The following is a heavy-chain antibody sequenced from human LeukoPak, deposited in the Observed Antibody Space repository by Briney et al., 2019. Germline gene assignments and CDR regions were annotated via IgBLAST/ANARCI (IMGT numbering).Heavy chain of an antibody. CDR1: GFTFSSYA. CDR2: ISGSGGST. J-gene: IGHJ3*02. Sequence: QPGGSLRLSCAASGFTFSSYAMSWVRQAPGKGLEWVSAISGSGGSTYYADSVKGRFTISRDNSKNTLYLQMNSLRAEDTAVYYCAKETYYDSSGYYYPGAFDIWGQGTMVTVSS. CDR3: AKETYYDSSGYYYPGAFDI. V-gene: IGHV3-23*01. D-gene: IGHD3-22*01.